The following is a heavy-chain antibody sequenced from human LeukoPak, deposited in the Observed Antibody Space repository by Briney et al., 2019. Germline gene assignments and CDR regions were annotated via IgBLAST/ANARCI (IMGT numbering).Heavy chain of an antibody. D-gene: IGHD4-17*01. CDR2: ISYDGSNK. J-gene: IGHJ5*02. Sequence: GGSLRLSCAASGFTFSSYGMHWVRQAPGKGLEWVAVISYDGSNKYYADSVKGRFTISRDNSKNTLYLQMNSLRAEDTAVYYCAKAPTYDYGDYHPWFDPWGQGTLVTVSS. CDR3: AKAPTYDYGDYHPWFDP. CDR1: GFTFSSYG. V-gene: IGHV3-30*18.